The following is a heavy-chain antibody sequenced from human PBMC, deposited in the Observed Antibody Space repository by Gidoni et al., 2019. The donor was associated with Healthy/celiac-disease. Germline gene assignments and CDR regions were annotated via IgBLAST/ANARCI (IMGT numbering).Heavy chain of an antibody. CDR3: ARDLGDFHATSDY. J-gene: IGHJ4*02. CDR2: INPNSGGT. CDR1: GSTFTGYY. V-gene: IGHV1-2*06. D-gene: IGHD2-2*01. Sequence: QVQLVQSGAEVKKPGASVKVSCKASGSTFTGYYMHGVRQAPGQGLEWMGRINPNSGGTNYAQKFQGRVTMTRDTSISTAYMELSRLRSDDTAVYYCARDLGDFHATSDYWGQGTLVTVSS.